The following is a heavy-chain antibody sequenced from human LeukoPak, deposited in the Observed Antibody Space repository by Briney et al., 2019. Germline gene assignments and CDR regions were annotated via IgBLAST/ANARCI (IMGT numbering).Heavy chain of an antibody. V-gene: IGHV3-11*01. J-gene: IGHJ6*03. CDR2: ISSSGSTI. CDR1: GFTFSDYY. Sequence: KAGGSLRLSCAASGFTFSDYYMSWIRQAPGKGLEWVSYISSSGSTIYYADSVKGRFTISRDNAKNSLYLQMNSLRAEDTAVYYCAGRNCSSTSCYVWDYYYYYYMDVWGKGTTVTISS. CDR3: AGRNCSSTSCYVWDYYYYYYMDV. D-gene: IGHD2-2*01.